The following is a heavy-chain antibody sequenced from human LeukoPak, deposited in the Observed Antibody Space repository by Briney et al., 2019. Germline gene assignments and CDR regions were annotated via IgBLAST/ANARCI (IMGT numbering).Heavy chain of an antibody. Sequence: PSETLSLTCAVYGRSFSGYYWYWIRQPPGKGLEWIGEINYSRSTNYNPSLKSRVTISADTSKNQFSLKMSSVTAADTAAYYCATTSGHWGQGTLVTVSS. J-gene: IGHJ4*02. V-gene: IGHV4-34*01. CDR3: ATTSGH. D-gene: IGHD3-10*01. CDR2: INYSRST. CDR1: GRSFSGYY.